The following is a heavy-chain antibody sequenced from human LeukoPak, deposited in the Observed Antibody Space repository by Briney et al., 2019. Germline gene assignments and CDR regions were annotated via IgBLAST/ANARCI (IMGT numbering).Heavy chain of an antibody. CDR2: IYPGDSDT. CDR3: ARRAVTTASDAFDI. D-gene: IGHD4-17*01. CDR1: GYTFTSYW. J-gene: IGHJ3*02. Sequence: GESLKISCKGSGYTFTSYWIGWVRQMPGKGLEWMGFIYPGDSDTRYSPSFQGQVTISADKSISTAYLQWSSLKASDTAMYYCARRAVTTASDAFDIWGQGTMVTVSS. V-gene: IGHV5-51*01.